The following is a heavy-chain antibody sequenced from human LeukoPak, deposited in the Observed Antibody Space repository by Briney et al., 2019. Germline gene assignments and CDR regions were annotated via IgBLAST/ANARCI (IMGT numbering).Heavy chain of an antibody. V-gene: IGHV3-23*01. CDR3: AKLREWELPDLFDY. D-gene: IGHD1-26*01. Sequence: PGGSLRLSCAASGSTFSTYGMSWVRQAPGKGLEWVSGISGSGGSRFYTDSVKGRFTISRDNSKNTLYLQMNSLRAEDTAVYYCAKLREWELPDLFDYWGQGTLVTVSS. J-gene: IGHJ4*02. CDR1: GSTFSTYG. CDR2: ISGSGGSR.